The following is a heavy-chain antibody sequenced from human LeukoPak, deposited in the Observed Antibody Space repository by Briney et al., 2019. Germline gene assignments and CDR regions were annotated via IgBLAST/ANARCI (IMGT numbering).Heavy chain of an antibody. J-gene: IGHJ4*01. Sequence: PGGSLRLSCAASGFTFSSYMNWVRQAPGKGLEWVSSISSTSSYIYYADSVKGRFTISRDNAKNSLYLQMNSLRADDTAVYYCARDLLTYSGSYPVYWGQGTPVTVSS. V-gene: IGHV3-21*01. CDR3: ARDLLTYSGSYPVY. D-gene: IGHD1-26*01. CDR1: GFTFSSY. CDR2: ISSTSSYI.